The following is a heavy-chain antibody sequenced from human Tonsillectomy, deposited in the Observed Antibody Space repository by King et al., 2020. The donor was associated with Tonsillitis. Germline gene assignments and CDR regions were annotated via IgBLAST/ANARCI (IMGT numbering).Heavy chain of an antibody. Sequence: QLVQSGAEVKKPGESLKIFCKASGYDFSTYWIAWVRQMPGKGLEWMGSIDRDDFDSRYSPSFQGQVTISVDKSVSTAYLQWSSLKASDTAMYYCARQGEYYYDLSGYYRIASFDIWGLGAMVTVSS. V-gene: IGHV5-51*01. CDR1: GYDFSTYW. D-gene: IGHD3-22*01. CDR2: IDRDDFDS. J-gene: IGHJ3*02. CDR3: ARQGEYYYDLSGYYRIASFDI.